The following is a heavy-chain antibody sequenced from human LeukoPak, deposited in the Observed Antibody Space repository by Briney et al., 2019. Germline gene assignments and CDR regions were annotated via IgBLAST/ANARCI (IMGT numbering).Heavy chain of an antibody. Sequence: GGSLRLSCAASGFTFRSYAMSWVRQAPGKGLEWVSAISGSGGSTYYADSVKGRFTISRDNSKNTLYLQMNSLRAEDTAVYYCAKFLPTHIVVANYYFDYWGQGTLVTVSS. D-gene: IGHD2-21*01. CDR3: AKFLPTHIVVANYYFDY. V-gene: IGHV3-23*01. J-gene: IGHJ4*02. CDR2: ISGSGGST. CDR1: GFTFRSYA.